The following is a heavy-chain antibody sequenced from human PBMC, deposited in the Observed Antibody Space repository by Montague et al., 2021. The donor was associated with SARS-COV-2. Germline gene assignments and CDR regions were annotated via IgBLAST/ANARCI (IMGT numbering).Heavy chain of an antibody. Sequence: CAISGDSVSITAAAWNWIRQSPSRGLEWLGRTYYRSEWHTDCAVSLEGRLAIDADTSKNQFSLQLHSVTPEDSAVYYCASGWTLFDWGQGTLVTVSS. D-gene: IGHD6-19*01. CDR2: TYYRSEWHT. CDR1: GDSVSITAAA. V-gene: IGHV6-1*01. J-gene: IGHJ4*02. CDR3: ASGWTLFD.